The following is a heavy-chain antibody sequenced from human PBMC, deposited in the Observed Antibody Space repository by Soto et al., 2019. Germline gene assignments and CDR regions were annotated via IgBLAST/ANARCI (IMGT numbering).Heavy chain of an antibody. CDR1: GYTFTSYG. V-gene: IGHV1-18*01. D-gene: IGHD1-26*01. J-gene: IGHJ4*02. Sequence: QVQLVQSGAEVKKPGASVKVSCKASGYTFTSYGISWVRQAPGQGLEWMGWINAYNGNTNYAQKLQGRVTMTTDTYTRTAYMELRSLRSADTAVYYCARGVGWAPLDYWGQGTLVTVSS. CDR2: INAYNGNT. CDR3: ARGVGWAPLDY.